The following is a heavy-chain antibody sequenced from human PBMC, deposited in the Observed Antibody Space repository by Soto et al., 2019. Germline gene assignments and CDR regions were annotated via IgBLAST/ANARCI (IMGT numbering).Heavy chain of an antibody. CDR3: ARESEWLVDGMDV. J-gene: IGHJ6*02. Sequence: EVQLVESGGGLVQPGGSLRLSCAASGFTFSSNHMNWVRQAPGKGLEWVSYISKSSSTIYYADSVKGRFTISRDNAKNSLDLQMNSLRDEDTAVYYCARESEWLVDGMDVWGQGTTVTVSS. CDR1: GFTFSSNH. CDR2: ISKSSSTI. D-gene: IGHD6-19*01. V-gene: IGHV3-48*02.